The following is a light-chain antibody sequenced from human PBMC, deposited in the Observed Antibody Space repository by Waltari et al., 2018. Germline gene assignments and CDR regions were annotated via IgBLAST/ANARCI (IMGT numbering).Light chain of an antibody. CDR1: STNNGIIY. V-gene: IGLV1-47*01. Sequence: QSVLTQPPSASGTRGQRVTIYCSGSSTNNGIIYVYLYQQLPGTAPTHLIYRNNQRPSGVPDRFSGSKSGTSASLAISGLRSEDEAEYYCAAWDDSLSGRVFGGGTKLTVL. CDR2: RNN. CDR3: AAWDDSLSGRV. J-gene: IGLJ3*02.